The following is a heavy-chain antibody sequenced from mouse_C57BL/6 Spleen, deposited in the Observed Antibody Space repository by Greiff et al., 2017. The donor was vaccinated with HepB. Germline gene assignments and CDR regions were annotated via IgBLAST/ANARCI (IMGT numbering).Heavy chain of an antibody. CDR1: GYTFTSYG. Sequence: QVQLQQSGAELARPGASVKLSCKASGYTFTSYGISWVKQSTGQGLEWIGEIYPRSGNTYYNEKFKGKATLTADKSSSTAYMELRSLTSEDSAVYFCARGSYGKAMDYWGQGTSVTVSS. D-gene: IGHD2-1*01. CDR2: IYPRSGNT. J-gene: IGHJ4*01. V-gene: IGHV1-81*01. CDR3: ARGSYGKAMDY.